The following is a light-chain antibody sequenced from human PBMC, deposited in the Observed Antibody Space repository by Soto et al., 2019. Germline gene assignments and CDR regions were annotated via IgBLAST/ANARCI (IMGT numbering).Light chain of an antibody. V-gene: IGKV1-39*01. Sequence: IEIAQSPSSLSASLGYIFTITFRASQSVSRHLNWYQQKPGKAPRLLIYAASSLQSGVPSRFSGSGPGTDFILTITSLQPEDSATYYCQQTYNMPTTFGPGTKVDIK. CDR3: QQTYNMPTT. CDR1: QSVSRH. CDR2: AAS. J-gene: IGKJ3*01.